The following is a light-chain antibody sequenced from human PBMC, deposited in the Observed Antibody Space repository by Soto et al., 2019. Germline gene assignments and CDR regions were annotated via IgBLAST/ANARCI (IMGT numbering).Light chain of an antibody. V-gene: IGLV2-14*03. CDR1: SSDIGAYAY. J-gene: IGLJ2*01. CDR3: GAYASASLI. CDR2: DVR. Sequence: QSALTQPASVSGSPGQSITISCTGTSSDIGAYAYVSWYQQYPGKVPTLIIYDVRFRPSGVSNRFSGSKSGNTASLTISGLQTEDEADYYCGAYASASLIFGGGTKLTVL.